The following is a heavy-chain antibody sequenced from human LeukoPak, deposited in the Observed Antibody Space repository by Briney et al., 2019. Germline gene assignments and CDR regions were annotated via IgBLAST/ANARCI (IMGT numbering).Heavy chain of an antibody. V-gene: IGHV4-39*07. J-gene: IGHJ4*02. CDR3: ARGSSSSFSHFDY. CDR1: GGSISSNSYY. D-gene: IGHD6-6*01. CDR2: IHYSGST. Sequence: SETLSLTCTVSGGSISSNSYYWGWIRQPPGKGLEWIGSIHYSGSTYYKPSLKSRVTISVDKSKNQFSLKLSSVTAADTAVYYCARGSSSSFSHFDYWGQGTLVTVSS.